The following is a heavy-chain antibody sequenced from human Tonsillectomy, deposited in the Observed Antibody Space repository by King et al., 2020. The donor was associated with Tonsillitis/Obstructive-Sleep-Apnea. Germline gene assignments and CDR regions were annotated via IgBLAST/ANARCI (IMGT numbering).Heavy chain of an antibody. CDR2: ISYDGSDK. CDR3: ASRGQXXXSYXXYYMDX. V-gene: IGHV3-30*04. D-gene: IGHD6-13*01. Sequence: VQLVQSGGGVVQPGRSLRLSCAASGFTFSSYAMHWVRQAPGKGLEWGAVISYDGSDKCYAESVKGRCTISRDNSKNTLYLQMNSRRSEDTAVYYCASRGQXXXSYXXYYMDXWGXGXTVRVS. J-gene: IGHJ6*03. CDR1: GFTFSSYA.